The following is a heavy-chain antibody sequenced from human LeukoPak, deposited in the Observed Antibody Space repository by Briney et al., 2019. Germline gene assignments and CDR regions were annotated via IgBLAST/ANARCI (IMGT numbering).Heavy chain of an antibody. D-gene: IGHD5-18*01. CDR3: ATIKRGSIYGYFDF. CDR2: LLDSVNT. V-gene: IGHV4-59*11. Sequence: ASETLSLTCTVSGGPISSHYWSWTRQPPGKGLEWIAYLLDSVNTKDNPSLNSRLTLSADTSKNQFSLRLSSVTAADTAVYYCATIKRGSIYGYFDFWGQGTKVTVSS. CDR1: GGPISSHY. J-gene: IGHJ4*02.